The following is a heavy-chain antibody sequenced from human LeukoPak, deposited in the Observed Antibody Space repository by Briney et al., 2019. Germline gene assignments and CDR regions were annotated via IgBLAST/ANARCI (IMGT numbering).Heavy chain of an antibody. CDR1: GFTFSSYA. Sequence: PGGSLRLSCAASGFTFSSYAMHWVRQAPGKGLEWVAVISYDGSNKYYADSVKGRFTISRDNSKNTLYLQMNSLRAEDTAVYYCARDGSGSGWYSYYYYYYMDVWGKGTTVTISS. CDR3: ARDGSGSGWYSYYYYYYMDV. J-gene: IGHJ6*03. D-gene: IGHD6-19*01. V-gene: IGHV3-30*04. CDR2: ISYDGSNK.